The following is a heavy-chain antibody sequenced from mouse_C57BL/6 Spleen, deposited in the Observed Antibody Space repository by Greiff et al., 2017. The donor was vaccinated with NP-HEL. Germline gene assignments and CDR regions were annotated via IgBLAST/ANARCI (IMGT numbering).Heavy chain of an antibody. CDR1: GFNIKDYY. D-gene: IGHD1-1*01. CDR2: IDPEDGET. J-gene: IGHJ1*03. CDR3: AREYYGSSRYFDV. Sequence: VQLKQSGAELVKPGASVKLSCTASGFNIKDYYMHWVKQRTEQGLEWIGRIDPEDGETKYAPKFPGKATITADTSSNTAYLQLSSLTSEDTAGYYCAREYYGSSRYFDVWGTGTTVTVAS. V-gene: IGHV14-2*01.